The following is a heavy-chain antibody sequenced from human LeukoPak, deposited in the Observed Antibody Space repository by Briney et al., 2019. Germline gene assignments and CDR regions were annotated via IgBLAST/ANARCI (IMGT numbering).Heavy chain of an antibody. Sequence: GGSLRLSCAASGFTFSSYSMNWARQAPGKGLEWVSSISSSSSYIYYADSVKGRFTISRDNAKNSLYLQMNSLRAEDTAVYYCARKHLPYYDFWSGFYYFDYWGQGTLVTVSS. J-gene: IGHJ4*02. V-gene: IGHV3-21*01. CDR2: ISSSSSYI. CDR1: GFTFSSYS. D-gene: IGHD3-3*01. CDR3: ARKHLPYYDFWSGFYYFDY.